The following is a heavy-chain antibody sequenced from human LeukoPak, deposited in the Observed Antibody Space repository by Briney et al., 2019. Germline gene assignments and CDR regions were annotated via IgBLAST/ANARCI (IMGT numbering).Heavy chain of an antibody. CDR2: LYSDGRT. Sequence: GGSLRLSCAASEFTFSNHWMHWVRQAPGKGLVWVSVLYSDGRTYYADSVKGRFTISRDNAKNSLYLQMNSLRAEDTAVYYCARDRGYYDFSDFDYWGQGTLVTVSS. CDR3: ARDRGYYDFSDFDY. V-gene: IGHV3-74*01. D-gene: IGHD3-3*01. CDR1: EFTFSNHW. J-gene: IGHJ4*02.